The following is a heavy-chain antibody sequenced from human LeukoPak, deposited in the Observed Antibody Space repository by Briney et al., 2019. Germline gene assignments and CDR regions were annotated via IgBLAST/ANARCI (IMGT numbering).Heavy chain of an antibody. Sequence: TLSLTCTVSGGSISSGDYYWCWIRQPPGKGLEWIGYIYYSGSTYYNPSLKSRVTISVDTSKNQFSLKLSSVTAADTAVYYCARDAPDRYYDSSGYYYGGLGYWGQGTLVTVSS. CDR3: ARDAPDRYYDSSGYYYGGLGY. CDR1: GGSISSGDYY. CDR2: IYYSGST. J-gene: IGHJ4*02. V-gene: IGHV4-30-4*08. D-gene: IGHD3-22*01.